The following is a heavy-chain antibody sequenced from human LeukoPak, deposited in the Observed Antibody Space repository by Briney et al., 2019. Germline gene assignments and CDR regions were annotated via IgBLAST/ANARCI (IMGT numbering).Heavy chain of an antibody. Sequence: GGSLRLSCAASGFTFTSYEMNWVRQAPGKGLEWVSYISSSGSSIYQEDSVKGRFTISRDKAKNSLYLQMNSLRAEDTAVYYCARGTSGSYLDYWGQGTLVTVSS. J-gene: IGHJ4*02. CDR3: ARGTSGSYLDY. V-gene: IGHV3-48*03. CDR2: ISSSGSSI. CDR1: GFTFTSYE. D-gene: IGHD1-26*01.